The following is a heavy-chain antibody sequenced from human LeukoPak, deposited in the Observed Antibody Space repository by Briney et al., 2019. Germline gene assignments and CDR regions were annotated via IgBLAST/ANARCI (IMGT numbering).Heavy chain of an antibody. D-gene: IGHD4-17*01. J-gene: IGHJ5*02. Sequence: AAVKVSCKASGGTVSSYAISWVGQSPGQGLEWMGGIIPIVGTAKYAQKFQGRVTITADESTSTAYMELRSLRSEDTAVYYCARATVTTFNWFDPWGQGTVVTVSS. CDR3: ARATVTTFNWFDP. CDR1: GGTVSSYA. CDR2: IIPIVGTA. V-gene: IGHV1-69*13.